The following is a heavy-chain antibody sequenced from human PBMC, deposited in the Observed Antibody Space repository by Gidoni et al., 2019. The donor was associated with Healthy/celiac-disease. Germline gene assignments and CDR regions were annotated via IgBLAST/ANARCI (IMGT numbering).Heavy chain of an antibody. J-gene: IGHJ6*02. CDR3: ARVKQWLLHDYYGMNV. D-gene: IGHD6-19*01. CDR2: IIPILGIA. CDR1: GGTFSSYT. Sequence: QVQLVQSGAEVKKPGSSVKVSCKASGGTFSSYTISWVRQAPGKGLEWMGRIIPILGIANYAQKFQGRVTITADKSTSKAYMELSSLRSEDTAVYYCARVKQWLLHDYYGMNVWGQGTTVTVSS. V-gene: IGHV1-69*02.